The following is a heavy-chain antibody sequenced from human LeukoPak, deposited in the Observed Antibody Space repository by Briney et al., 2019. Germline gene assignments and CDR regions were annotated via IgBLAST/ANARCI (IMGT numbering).Heavy chain of an antibody. V-gene: IGHV1-8*01. D-gene: IGHD1-26*01. CDR1: GYTFTSFD. J-gene: IGHJ4*02. CDR3: ARALRRTPMGIVGATGDY. CDR2: LNSSSGKT. Sequence: ASVKVSCKASGYTFTSFDINWVRQATGQGPEWMGWLNSSSGKTGYAPKFQGRVTMTRNISISTAYMELSSLRSEDTAVYYCARALRRTPMGIVGATGDYWGQGTLVTVSS.